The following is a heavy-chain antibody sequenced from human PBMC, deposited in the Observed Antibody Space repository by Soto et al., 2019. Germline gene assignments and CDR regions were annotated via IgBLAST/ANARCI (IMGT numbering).Heavy chain of an antibody. CDR1: GYTFTSYG. Sequence: ASVKVSCKASGYTFTSYGISWVRQAPGQGLEWMGWISAYNGNTNYAQKLQGRVTMTTDTSTSTAYMELRSLRSDDTAVYYCAREPYSRSDYYYGMDVWGQGTTVTVSS. V-gene: IGHV1-18*04. J-gene: IGHJ6*02. CDR3: AREPYSRSDYYYGMDV. CDR2: ISAYNGNT. D-gene: IGHD6-6*01.